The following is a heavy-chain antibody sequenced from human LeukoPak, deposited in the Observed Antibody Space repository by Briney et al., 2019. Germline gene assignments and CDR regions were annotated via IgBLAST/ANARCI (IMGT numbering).Heavy chain of an antibody. D-gene: IGHD3-16*01. J-gene: IGHJ5*02. Sequence: SGPTLVKPSETLSLTCTVSGGSISTYYWSWIRQPPGKGLEWIGYIHYSGSTNYNPSLKSRVTISVDTSKNQFSLKLSSVTAADTAVYYCARSAYTDYSVLWFDPWGQGTLVTVSS. CDR1: GGSISTYY. V-gene: IGHV4-59*01. CDR3: ARSAYTDYSVLWFDP. CDR2: IHYSGST.